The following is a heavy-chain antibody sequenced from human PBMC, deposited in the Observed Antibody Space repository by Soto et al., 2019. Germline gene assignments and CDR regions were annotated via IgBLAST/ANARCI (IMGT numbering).Heavy chain of an antibody. CDR3: AADSQQVGYGTLYIYFYGMDV. J-gene: IGHJ6*02. V-gene: IGHV1-58*01. D-gene: IGHD4-17*01. Sequence: QVQLVQSGPEVKKPGTSVKVSCKDSGFTLTDSAVQWVRQARGPRLEWIGWIVVGSGITNYAQKFQERVTITWDLSTSTAYMELSSLRPEDTAVYYCAADSQQVGYGTLYIYFYGMDVWGQGTTVTVSS. CDR1: GFTLTDSA. CDR2: IVVGSGIT.